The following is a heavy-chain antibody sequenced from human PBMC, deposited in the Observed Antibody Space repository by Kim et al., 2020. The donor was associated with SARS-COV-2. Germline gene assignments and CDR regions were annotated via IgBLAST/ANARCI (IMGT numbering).Heavy chain of an antibody. J-gene: IGHJ4*02. Sequence: GGSLRLSCAASGFTFSSYAMSWVRQAPGKGLEWVSAISGSGGSTYYADSVKGRFTISRDNSKNTLYLQMNSLRAEDTAVYYCAKRYGSGSYYNPDSHYFDYWGQGTLVTVSS. CDR1: GFTFSSYA. CDR2: ISGSGGST. V-gene: IGHV3-23*01. CDR3: AKRYGSGSYYNPDSHYFDY. D-gene: IGHD3-10*01.